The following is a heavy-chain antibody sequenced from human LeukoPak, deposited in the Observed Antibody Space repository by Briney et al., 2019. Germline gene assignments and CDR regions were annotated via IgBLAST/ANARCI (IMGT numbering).Heavy chain of an antibody. V-gene: IGHV4-4*07. D-gene: IGHD5-12*01. Sequence: SETLSLTCRVSGDSMNGYYWIWIRQTAGKGLEWIGRLFTGGNAECNPSLKSRVTTSVETSKSQFSLKLTSVTAADTAIYYCARGLRWDSGNDWGPEHWGQGVLVTVSS. CDR3: ARGLRWDSGNDWGPEH. CDR1: GDSMNGYY. CDR2: LFTGGNA. J-gene: IGHJ4*02.